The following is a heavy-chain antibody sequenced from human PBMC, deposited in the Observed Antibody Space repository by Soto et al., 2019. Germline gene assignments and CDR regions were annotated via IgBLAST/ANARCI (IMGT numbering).Heavy chain of an antibody. D-gene: IGHD6-19*01. CDR3: TTGVAATGGFDY. CDR2: IKSKTDGGTT. V-gene: IGHV3-15*07. Sequence: EVQLVESGGGLVKPGGSLRLSCAASGFTFSNAWMNWDRQAPGKGLEWVGRIKSKTDGGTTDYAAPVKGRFTISRDDSKNTLYLQMNSLKTEDTAVYYCTTGVAATGGFDYWGQGTLVTVSS. J-gene: IGHJ4*02. CDR1: GFTFSNAW.